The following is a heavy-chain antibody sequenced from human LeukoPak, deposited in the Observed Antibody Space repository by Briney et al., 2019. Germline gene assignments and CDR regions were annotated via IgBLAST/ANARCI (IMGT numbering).Heavy chain of an antibody. J-gene: IGHJ4*02. CDR3: ARVYYYGSGSYHIDY. V-gene: IGHV4-59*01. CDR1: GGSISSYY. Sequence: SETLSLTCTVSGGSISSYYWSWIRQPPGKGLEWIGYIHYSGSTNYNPSLRSRVTISVDTSKNQFSLKLSSVTAADTAVYYCARVYYYGSGSYHIDYSGQGTLVTVSS. CDR2: IHYSGST. D-gene: IGHD3-10*01.